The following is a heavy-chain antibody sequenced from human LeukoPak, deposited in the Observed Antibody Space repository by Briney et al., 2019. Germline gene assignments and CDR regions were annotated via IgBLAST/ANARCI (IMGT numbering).Heavy chain of an antibody. V-gene: IGHV3-21*01. J-gene: IGHJ4*02. CDR2: ISSSSSYI. Sequence: GGSLRLSCAASGFAFRSYNMNWVRQAPGKRPEWVSSISSSSSYIYYANSVKGRFTISRDNAKNSLYLQMNSLRAEDTALYYCARGASRADYWGQGTLVTVSS. CDR3: ARGASRADY. CDR1: GFAFRSYN.